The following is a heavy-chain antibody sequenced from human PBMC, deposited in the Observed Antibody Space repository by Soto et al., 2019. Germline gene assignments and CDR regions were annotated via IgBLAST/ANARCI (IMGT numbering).Heavy chain of an antibody. Sequence: GGSLRLSCAASGFTFSSYAMHWVRQAPGKGLEWVAVISYDGSNKYYADSVKGRFTISRDNSKNTLYLQMNSLRAEDTAVYYCARDQHSIAVAGPFDYWGQGTLVTVSS. CDR1: GFTFSSYA. CDR2: ISYDGSNK. J-gene: IGHJ4*02. V-gene: IGHV3-30-3*01. D-gene: IGHD6-19*01. CDR3: ARDQHSIAVAGPFDY.